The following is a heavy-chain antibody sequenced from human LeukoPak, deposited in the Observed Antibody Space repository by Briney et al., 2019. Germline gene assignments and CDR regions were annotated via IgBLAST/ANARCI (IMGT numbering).Heavy chain of an antibody. CDR1: GYTFTSYD. D-gene: IGHD2-21*02. Sequence: GASVKVSCKASGYTFTSYDINWVRQATGQGLEWMGWMNPNSGNTGYAQKFQGRVTITRNTSISTAYMELSSLRSEDTAVYYCARVPWVVVTGTRPLENWFDPWGQGTLVTVSS. CDR3: ARVPWVVVTGTRPLENWFDP. V-gene: IGHV1-8*03. CDR2: MNPNSGNT. J-gene: IGHJ5*02.